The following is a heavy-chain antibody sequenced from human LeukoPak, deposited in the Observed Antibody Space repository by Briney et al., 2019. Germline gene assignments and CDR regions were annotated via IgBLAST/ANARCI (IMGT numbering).Heavy chain of an antibody. CDR3: ARDSREVSSSWYYYYYYMDV. CDR1: GGSISSYY. J-gene: IGHJ6*03. V-gene: IGHV4-59*12. Sequence: SETLSLTCTVSGGSISSYYWSWIRQPPGKGLEWIGYIYYSGSTNYNPSLKSRVTISVDTSKNQFSLKLSSVTAADTAVYYCARDSREVSSSWYYYYYYMDVWGKGTTVTISS. D-gene: IGHD6-13*01. CDR2: IYYSGST.